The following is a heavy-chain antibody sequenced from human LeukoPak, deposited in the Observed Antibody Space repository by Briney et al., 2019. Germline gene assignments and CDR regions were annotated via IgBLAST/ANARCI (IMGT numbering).Heavy chain of an antibody. CDR1: GGTFSSYA. Sequence: ASVKVSCTASGGTFSSYAISWVRQAPGQGLEWMGGIIPIFGTANYAQKLQGRVTMTTDTSTSTAYMELRSLRSDDTAVYYCARGPGSDCSSTSCYAVLWFGSAEDGMDAWGQGTTVTVSS. V-gene: IGHV1-69*05. CDR3: ARGPGSDCSSTSCYAVLWFGSAEDGMDA. D-gene: IGHD2-2*01. CDR2: IIPIFGTA. J-gene: IGHJ6*02.